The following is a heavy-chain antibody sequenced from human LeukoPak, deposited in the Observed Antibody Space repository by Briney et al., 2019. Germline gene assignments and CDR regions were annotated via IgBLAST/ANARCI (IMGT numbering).Heavy chain of an antibody. Sequence: GASVKVSCKASGYTFTGYYIHWVRQAPGQGLEWMGWINPDSGGTNFPQKFQGRVTMTRDTSISTAYMELSRLRSDDTAVYHCARGDSYGYTSGFDHWGQGTLVTVSS. J-gene: IGHJ4*02. CDR3: ARGDSYGYTSGFDH. CDR1: GYTFTGYY. CDR2: INPDSGGT. D-gene: IGHD5-18*01. V-gene: IGHV1-2*02.